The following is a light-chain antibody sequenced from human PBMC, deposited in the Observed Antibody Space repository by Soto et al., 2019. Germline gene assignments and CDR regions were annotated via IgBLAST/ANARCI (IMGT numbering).Light chain of an antibody. CDR3: QQSYSTPIYT. CDR2: AAS. CDR1: QSITSY. Sequence: DIPMTQSPSSLSASVGDRVTITCRASQSITSYLNWYQQKPGKAPKFLIYAASRLQSGVPSRFSGSGFGTDFTLTISSLQPEDFATYYCQQSYSTPIYTFGQGTKLEIK. J-gene: IGKJ2*01. V-gene: IGKV1-39*01.